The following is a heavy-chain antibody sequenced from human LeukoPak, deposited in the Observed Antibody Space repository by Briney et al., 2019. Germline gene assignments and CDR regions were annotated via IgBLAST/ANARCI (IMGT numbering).Heavy chain of an antibody. D-gene: IGHD5-18*01. J-gene: IGHJ4*02. CDR1: GYTFTSYD. CDR2: MNPNSGNT. V-gene: IGHV1-8*01. Sequence: ASVKVSCKASGYTFTSYDINWVRQATGQGFEWMGWMNPNSGNTGYAQKFQGRVTMTRNTSISTAYMELSSLRSEDTAVYYCRIQRGYSYGYDDYWGQGTLVTVSS. CDR3: RIQRGYSYGYDDY.